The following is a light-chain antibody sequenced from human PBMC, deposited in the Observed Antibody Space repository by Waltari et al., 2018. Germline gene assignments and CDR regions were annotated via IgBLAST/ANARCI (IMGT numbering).Light chain of an antibody. J-gene: IGLJ1*01. CDR3: QVWDSGSDHYV. CDR2: DDG. V-gene: IGLV3-21*02. CDR1: KIGSKN. Sequence: SYVLTQPPSVSVAPGQTDRITCDGNKIGSKNVNGYKQKPGQAPVLVVYDDGDRPSGIPERFSGSNSGNTATLTISRVDAGDEADYYCQVWDSGSDHYVFGTVTKVTVL.